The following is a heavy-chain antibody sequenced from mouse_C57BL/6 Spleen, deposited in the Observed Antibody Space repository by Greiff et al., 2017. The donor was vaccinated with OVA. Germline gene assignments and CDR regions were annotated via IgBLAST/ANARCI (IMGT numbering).Heavy chain of an antibody. Sequence: EVQLMESGPELVKPGASVKISCKASGYSFTGYYMHWVKQSHGNILDWIGYINPYNGASSYTQKFKGKATLTVDKSSSTAYMELRSLTSEDSAVYYCARENGYYGFDDWGQGTTLTVSS. D-gene: IGHD2-3*01. J-gene: IGHJ2*01. CDR1: GYSFTGYY. CDR3: ARENGYYGFDD. V-gene: IGHV1-31*01. CDR2: INPYNGAS.